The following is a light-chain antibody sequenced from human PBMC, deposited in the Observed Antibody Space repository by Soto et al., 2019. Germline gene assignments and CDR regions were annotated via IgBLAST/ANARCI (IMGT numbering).Light chain of an antibody. CDR3: SSYTSSSTMV. CDR2: DVS. V-gene: IGLV2-14*03. Sequence: QSALTQPASVSGYPGPSITISCTGTSSDVGGYNYVSWYQHHPGKAPKLMIYDVSNRPSGVSNRFSGSKSGNTASLTISGLQSEDEGDYCCSSYTSSSTMVFVGGTKVTVL. J-gene: IGLJ2*01. CDR1: SSDVGGYNY.